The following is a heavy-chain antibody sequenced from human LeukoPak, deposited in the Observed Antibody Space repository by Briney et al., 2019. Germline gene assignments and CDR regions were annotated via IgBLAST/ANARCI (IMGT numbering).Heavy chain of an antibody. J-gene: IGHJ3*02. CDR2: ISYDGTNT. Sequence: PGGSLRLSCAASGFTFSSYSMHWVRQAPGKGVKWVAVISYDGTNTYYADSVKGRFIISRDNSKNTVYLQVNSLRVEDTAVYYCAREGPYIAALDIWGQGTMVTVSS. V-gene: IGHV3-30-3*01. CDR1: GFTFSSYS. D-gene: IGHD6-25*01. CDR3: AREGPYIAALDI.